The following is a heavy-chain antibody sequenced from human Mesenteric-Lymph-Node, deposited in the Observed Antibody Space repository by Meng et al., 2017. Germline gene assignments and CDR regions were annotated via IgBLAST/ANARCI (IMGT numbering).Heavy chain of an antibody. CDR3: ARSMDFDWLAAWD. Sequence: GESLKISCQGSGYSFTNLWIGWVRQMPGKGLEWMGILYPGDSIITYSPSFQGHVTISADKSISTAYLQWSSLKASDTAMYYCARSMDFDWLAAWDWGQGTLVTVSS. D-gene: IGHD3-9*01. CDR1: GYSFTNLW. V-gene: IGHV5-51*01. CDR2: LYPGDSII. J-gene: IGHJ4*02.